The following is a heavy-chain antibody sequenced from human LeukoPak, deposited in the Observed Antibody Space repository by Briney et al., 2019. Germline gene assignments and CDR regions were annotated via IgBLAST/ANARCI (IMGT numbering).Heavy chain of an antibody. D-gene: IGHD3-16*02. CDR2: IRYTGST. J-gene: IGHJ4*02. V-gene: IGHV4-59*12. Sequence: SETLSLTCTVSGGSITSYYWSWIRQPPGNGLEWIGYIRYTGSTSYNPSLKSRVTMSSDTSKNQFSLKLSSVTAADTAVYYCAATYYDYVWGSYRYTIDYWARETWSPSPQ. CDR3: AATYYDYVWGSYRYTIDY. CDR1: GGSITSYY.